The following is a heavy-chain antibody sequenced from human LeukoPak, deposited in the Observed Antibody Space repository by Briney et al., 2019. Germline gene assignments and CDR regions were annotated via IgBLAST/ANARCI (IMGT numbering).Heavy chain of an antibody. CDR1: GFTFSSYG. J-gene: IGHJ4*02. D-gene: IGHD5-18*01. Sequence: GGSLRLSCAASGFTFSSYGMHWVRQAPGKGLEWVAVIWYDGSNKYYADSVKSRFTTSRDNSKNTLYLQMNSLRAEDAAVYYCARDLSPSSVTIDYWGQGTLVTVSS. CDR3: ARDLSPSSVTIDY. V-gene: IGHV3-33*01. CDR2: IWYDGSNK.